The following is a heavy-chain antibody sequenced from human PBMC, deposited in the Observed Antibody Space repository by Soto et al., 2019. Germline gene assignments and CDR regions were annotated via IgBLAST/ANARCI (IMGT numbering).Heavy chain of an antibody. D-gene: IGHD4-17*01. Sequence: PGGSLRLSCAASGFTFSSYAMSWVRQAPGKGLEWVSVISGSGGSTYYAGAVKGRFTISRDDSKNTLYLQMNSLRAEDTAVYYCAKRTVGWYFDLWGRGTLVTVSS. CDR2: ISGSGGST. CDR3: AKRTVGWYFDL. CDR1: GFTFSSYA. V-gene: IGHV3-23*01. J-gene: IGHJ2*01.